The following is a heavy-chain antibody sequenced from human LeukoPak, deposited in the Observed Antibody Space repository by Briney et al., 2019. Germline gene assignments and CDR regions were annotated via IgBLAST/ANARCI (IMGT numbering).Heavy chain of an antibody. CDR1: GGSISSYY. V-gene: IGHV4-59*08. Sequence: SETLSLTCTVSGGSISSYYWSWIRQPPGKGLEWIGYIYYSGSTNYNPSLKSRVTISVDTSKNQFSLKLSSVIAADTAVYYCASSVYCRSTSCPDEGYYYMDVWGKATTVTVSS. CDR2: IYYSGST. D-gene: IGHD2-2*01. J-gene: IGHJ6*03. CDR3: ASSVYCRSTSCPDEGYYYMDV.